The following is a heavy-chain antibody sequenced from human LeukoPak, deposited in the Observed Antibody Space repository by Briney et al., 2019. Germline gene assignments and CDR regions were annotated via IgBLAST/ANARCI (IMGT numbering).Heavy chain of an antibody. J-gene: IGHJ4*02. CDR3: ARHETIAPREFDS. Sequence: SETLSLTCTVSGDSISSYSWSWVRQPPGKRLEWIGYIFSSGNTNYSPSLKSRVTISVDTSKNQLSLKLNSVTAADTAVYYCARHETIAPREFDSWGQGTLVTVSS. CDR2: IFSSGNT. CDR1: GDSISSYS. D-gene: IGHD6-6*01. V-gene: IGHV4-59*08.